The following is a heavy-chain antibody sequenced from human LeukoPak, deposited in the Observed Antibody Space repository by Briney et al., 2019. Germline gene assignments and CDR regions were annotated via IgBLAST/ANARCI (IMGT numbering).Heavy chain of an antibody. J-gene: IGHJ4*02. CDR1: GFTFSSYA. CDR2: ISGSGSST. Sequence: GGSLRLSCAASGFTFSSYAMTWVRQAPGKGLEWVSAISGSGSSTYYADSVKGRFTISRDNSKNTLYLQMNSLRAEDTAVYYCVKDQDYESSGYSYYFDYWGQGTLVTVSS. V-gene: IGHV3-23*01. CDR3: VKDQDYESSGYSYYFDY. D-gene: IGHD3-22*01.